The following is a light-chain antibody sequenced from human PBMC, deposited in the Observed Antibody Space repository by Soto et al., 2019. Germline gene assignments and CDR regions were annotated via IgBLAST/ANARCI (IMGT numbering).Light chain of an antibody. CDR3: QVWDSSSDHVV. Sequence: SYELTQPPSVSVAPGQTARITWGGNNIGSKSVHWYQQKPGQAPVLGVYDDSDRPSGIHERFSGSNSGNTATLTISRVEAGDEADYYCQVWDSSSDHVVFGGGTQLTVL. CDR1: NIGSKS. V-gene: IGLV3-21*02. J-gene: IGLJ2*01. CDR2: DDS.